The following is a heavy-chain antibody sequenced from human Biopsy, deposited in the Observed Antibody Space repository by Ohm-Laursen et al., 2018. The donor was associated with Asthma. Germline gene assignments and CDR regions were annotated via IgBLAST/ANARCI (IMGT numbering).Heavy chain of an antibody. Sequence: GASVKVSCKSLGGTFNTYVIGWVRQPPGQGLGWMGGINSVFGTTTYPQKFQERVTITADDSTSTVYMELSSLRSEDTAVYYCARKAGSCISRTCYSLDFWGQGTPVTVSS. J-gene: IGHJ4*02. V-gene: IGHV1-69*13. CDR3: ARKAGSCISRTCYSLDF. CDR1: GGTFNTYV. D-gene: IGHD2-2*01. CDR2: INSVFGTT.